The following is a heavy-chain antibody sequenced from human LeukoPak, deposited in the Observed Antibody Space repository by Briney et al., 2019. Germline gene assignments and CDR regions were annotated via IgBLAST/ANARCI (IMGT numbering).Heavy chain of an antibody. CDR1: GFIFDDYG. D-gene: IGHD1-26*01. CDR3: ARAHYSGSFGY. Sequence: GGSLRLSCAASGFIFDDYGMSWVRQAPGKGLEWVSGINWNGGSTGYAGSVKGRFTISRDNAKNSLYLQMNSLRAEDTALYYCARAHYSGSFGYWGQGTLVTVSS. CDR2: INWNGGST. V-gene: IGHV3-20*04. J-gene: IGHJ4*02.